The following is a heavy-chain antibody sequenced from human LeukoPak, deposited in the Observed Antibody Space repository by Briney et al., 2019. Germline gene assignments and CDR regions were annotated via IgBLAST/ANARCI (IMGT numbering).Heavy chain of an antibody. V-gene: IGHV3-74*01. CDR3: ARVMSGYYVVLDV. CDR2: IRTDGLET. Sequence: PGGSLRLSCEASGFAFNNYWMHWVRQAPGKGLVWVSRIRTDGLETSYADSVKGRFTVSRDKAKNTLYLQMNSLRAEDTAVYYCARVMSGYYVVLDVWGQGTMVTVSS. J-gene: IGHJ3*01. D-gene: IGHD3-3*01. CDR1: GFAFNNYW.